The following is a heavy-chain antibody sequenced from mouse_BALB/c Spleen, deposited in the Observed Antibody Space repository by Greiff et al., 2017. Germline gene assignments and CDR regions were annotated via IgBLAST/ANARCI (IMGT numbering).Heavy chain of an antibody. V-gene: IGHV2-9*02. D-gene: IGHD1-1*01. J-gene: IGHJ2*01. CDR2: IWAGGST. CDR1: GFSLTSYG. Sequence: VQPQQSGPGLVAPSQSLSITCTVSGFSLTSYGVHWVRQPPGKGLEWLGVIWAGGSTNYNSALMSRLSISKDNSKSQVFLKMNSLQTDDTAMYYCARDYYGSLYYFDYWGQGTTLTVSS. CDR3: ARDYYGSLYYFDY.